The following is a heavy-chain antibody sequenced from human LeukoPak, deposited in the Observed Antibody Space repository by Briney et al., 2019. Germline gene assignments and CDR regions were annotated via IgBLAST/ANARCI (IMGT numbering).Heavy chain of an antibody. CDR3: AKDSPIYYDSSGTFDY. J-gene: IGHJ4*02. V-gene: IGHV3-23*01. D-gene: IGHD3-22*01. CDR1: GFTFSSYA. CDR2: ISGSGGST. Sequence: PGGSLRLSCAASGFTFSSYAMSWVRQAPGKGLEWVSAISGSGGSTYYADSVKGRFTISRDNSKNTLYLQMNSLRAEDTAVYYCAKDSPIYYDSSGTFDYWGQGTLVTVSS.